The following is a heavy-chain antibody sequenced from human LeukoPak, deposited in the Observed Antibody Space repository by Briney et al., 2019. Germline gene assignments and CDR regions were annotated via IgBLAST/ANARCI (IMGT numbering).Heavy chain of an antibody. V-gene: IGHV3-73*01. CDR1: GFTFSGSA. J-gene: IGHJ6*03. CDR3: TSRDCSSTSCYRDPTYYYYYMDV. Sequence: ESLKISCAASGFTFSGSAMHWVRQASGKGLEWVGRIRSKANSYATAYAASVKGRFTISRDDSKNTAYLQMNSLKTEDTAVYYCTSRDCSSTSCYRDPTYYYYYMDVWGKGTTVTVSS. D-gene: IGHD2-2*01. CDR2: IRSKANSYAT.